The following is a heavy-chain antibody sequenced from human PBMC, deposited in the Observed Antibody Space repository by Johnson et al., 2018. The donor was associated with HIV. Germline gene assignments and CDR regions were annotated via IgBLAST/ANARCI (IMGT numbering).Heavy chain of an antibody. V-gene: IGHV3-53*01. J-gene: IGHJ3*02. CDR1: GFTVSSNY. CDR3: ARGRAYYYDSSGDAFDI. D-gene: IGHD3-22*01. Sequence: VQLVESGGGLIQPGGSLRLSCAASGFTVSSNYMSWVRQAPGKGLEWVSLIYSGGSTYYADSVKGRFTISRDNSKNTLYLQMNSLRAEDTAVYYCARGRAYYYDSSGDAFDIWGQGTMVTVSS. CDR2: IYSGGST.